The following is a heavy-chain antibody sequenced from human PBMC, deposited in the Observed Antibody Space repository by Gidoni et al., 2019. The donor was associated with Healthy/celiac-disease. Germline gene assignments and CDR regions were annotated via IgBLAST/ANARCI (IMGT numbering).Heavy chain of an antibody. J-gene: IGHJ4*02. CDR1: GFTFSSYS. V-gene: IGHV3-48*02. CDR2: ISSSSSTI. D-gene: IGHD2-21*02. CDR3: ARDDRSYCGGDCYSWRNFDY. Sequence: EVQLVESGGGLVQPGGSLRLSCAASGFTFSSYSMNWVRQAPGKGLEWVSYISSSSSTIYYADSVKGRFTISRDNAKNSLYLQMNSLRDEDTAVYYCARDDRSYCGGDCYSWRNFDYWGQGTLVTVSS.